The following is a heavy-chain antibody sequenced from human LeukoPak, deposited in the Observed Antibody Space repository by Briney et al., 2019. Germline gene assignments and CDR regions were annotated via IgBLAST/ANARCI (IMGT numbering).Heavy chain of an antibody. CDR3: ARESGSVTSEVDFDY. CDR1: GFTFSTSY. J-gene: IGHJ4*02. CDR2: IRQDGSQK. Sequence: GGSLRLSCAAGGFTFSTSYMTWVRQAPGKGLEWVATIRQDGSQKYYVDSVKGRFTISRDNAKNSLYLQMNSLRAEDTAVYYCARESGSVTSEVDFDYWGQGTLVTVSS. D-gene: IGHD4-17*01. V-gene: IGHV3-7*01.